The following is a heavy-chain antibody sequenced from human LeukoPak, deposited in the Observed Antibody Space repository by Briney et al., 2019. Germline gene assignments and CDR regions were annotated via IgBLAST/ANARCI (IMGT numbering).Heavy chain of an antibody. CDR3: ARGRRGNYLGDYYYYYYMDV. D-gene: IGHD4-23*01. V-gene: IGHV1-18*01. CDR2: ISAYNGNT. CDR1: GYTFTSYG. J-gene: IGHJ6*03. Sequence: ASVKVSCEASGYTFTSYGISWVRQAPGQGLEWMGWISAYNGNTNYAQKLQGRVTMTTDTSTSTAYMELRSLRSDDTAVYYCARGRRGNYLGDYYYYYYMDVWGKGTTVTISS.